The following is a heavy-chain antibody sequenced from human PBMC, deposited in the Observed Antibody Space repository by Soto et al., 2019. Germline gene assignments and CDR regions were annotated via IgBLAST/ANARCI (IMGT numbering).Heavy chain of an antibody. Sequence: AASVKVSCKASGYTFINYYMHWVRQAPGQGLEWMGIINPNGGSTTYAQKFQGRVTLTRDTSTNTVNMELSGLRSEDTAVYYCAREKWLVRRNDPFDIWGQGTMVTVSS. V-gene: IGHV1-46*01. CDR1: GYTFINYY. CDR3: AREKWLVRRNDPFDI. J-gene: IGHJ3*02. D-gene: IGHD6-19*01. CDR2: INPNGGST.